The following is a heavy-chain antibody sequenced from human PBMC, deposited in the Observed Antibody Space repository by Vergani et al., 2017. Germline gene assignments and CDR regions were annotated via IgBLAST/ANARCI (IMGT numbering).Heavy chain of an antibody. CDR1: GFTFSSYA. CDR2: IYSGGST. Sequence: EVQLLESGGGLVQPGGSLRLSCAASGFTFSSYAMSWFRQVPGKRLEWVSVIYSGGSTYYADSVKGRFTISRHNSKNTLYLQMNSLRAEDTAVYYCARDRVDIVATTTYYYYYYGMDVWGQGTTVTVSS. V-gene: IGHV3-53*04. J-gene: IGHJ6*02. D-gene: IGHD5-12*01. CDR3: ARDRVDIVATTTYYYYYYGMDV.